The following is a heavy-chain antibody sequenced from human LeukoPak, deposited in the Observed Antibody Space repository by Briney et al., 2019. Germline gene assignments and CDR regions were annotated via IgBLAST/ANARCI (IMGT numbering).Heavy chain of an antibody. V-gene: IGHV1-18*04. CDR1: GYTFTSYG. J-gene: IGHJ5*02. CDR3: ASHYGDYEDWDFWFDP. Sequence: ASVKVSCKASGYTFTSYGISWVRPAPGQGLEGMGWVSAYNGNTNYAQKLQGRVTMTTDTSTSTAYMELRSLRSADTAVYYCASHYGDYEDWDFWFDPWGQGTLVTVSS. D-gene: IGHD4-17*01. CDR2: VSAYNGNT.